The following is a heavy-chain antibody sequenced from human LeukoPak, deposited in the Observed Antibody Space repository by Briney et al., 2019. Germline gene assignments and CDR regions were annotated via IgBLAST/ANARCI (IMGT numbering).Heavy chain of an antibody. CDR3: AKDDYHYVGGSYRSYFDY. D-gene: IGHD3-16*02. V-gene: IGHV3-30*02. J-gene: IGHJ4*02. Sequence: GGSLRLSCAASGITFSSYGMHWVRQAPGKGLEWVAFIRYDGSNKYYADSVKGRFTISRDNSKNTLYLQMNSLRAEDTAVYYCAKDDYHYVGGSYRSYFDYWGQGTLVTVSS. CDR2: IRYDGSNK. CDR1: GITFSSYG.